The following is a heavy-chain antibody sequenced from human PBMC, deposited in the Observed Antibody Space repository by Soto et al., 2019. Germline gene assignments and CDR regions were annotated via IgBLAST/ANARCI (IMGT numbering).Heavy chain of an antibody. CDR1: GFTFSSYS. CDR2: ISSSSSYT. Sequence: GGSLRLSCAASGFTFSSYSMNWVRQAPGKGLEWVSSISSSSSYTYYADSVKGRFTISRDNSKNTLYLQMNSLGAEDTAVYYCARDFVVGGPTINYYYGMDVCGQGTTVTVSS. J-gene: IGHJ6*02. V-gene: IGHV3-21*01. CDR3: ARDFVVGGPTINYYYGMDV. D-gene: IGHD1-26*01.